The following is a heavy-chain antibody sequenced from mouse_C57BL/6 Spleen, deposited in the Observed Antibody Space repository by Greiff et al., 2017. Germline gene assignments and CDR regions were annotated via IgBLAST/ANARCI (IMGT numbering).Heavy chain of an antibody. D-gene: IGHD1-1*01. CDR3: AIYFGSSGGAMDY. Sequence: VQLQQSGAELAKPGASVKLSCKASGYTFTSYWMHWVKQRPGQGLEWIGYINPSSGYTKYNQKFKDKATLTADKSSSTAYMQLSSLTYEDSAVYYGAIYFGSSGGAMDYWGQGTSVTVSS. CDR2: INPSSGYT. V-gene: IGHV1-7*01. J-gene: IGHJ4*01. CDR1: GYTFTSYW.